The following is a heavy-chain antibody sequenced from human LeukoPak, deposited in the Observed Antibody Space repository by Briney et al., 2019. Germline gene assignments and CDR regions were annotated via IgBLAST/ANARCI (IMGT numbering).Heavy chain of an antibody. CDR1: GFTSSIHW. CDR2: ISTDGSAT. D-gene: IGHD3-9*01. CDR3: ARDAGTLESGNSDWSLNWFDS. J-gene: IGHJ5*01. V-gene: IGHV3-74*01. Sequence: QAGGSLRLSWAPSGFTSSIHWTHCDRQVPGEGLVWVSRISTDGSATTYAVSVKGRFTNSRDNDENTLSLQMNSLNGEDRALYYCARDAGTLESGNSDWSLNWFDSWGQGTLVTVSS.